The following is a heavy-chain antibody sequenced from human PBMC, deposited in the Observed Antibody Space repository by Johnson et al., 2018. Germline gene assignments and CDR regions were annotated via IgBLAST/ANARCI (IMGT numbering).Heavy chain of an antibody. CDR2: IKQDGSEK. CDR3: PRERGSGSYWRDDVFDI. D-gene: IGHD1-26*01. J-gene: IGHJ3*02. CDR1: GFTCSSYW. V-gene: IGHV3-7*01. Sequence: EVQLLETGGGLVQPGGSLRLSCAASGFTCSSYWMSWVRQAPGKGLEWVANIKQDGSEKYYVDSVKGRFTISRDNAKNSLYLQMNSLRAMDTAVYYCPRERGSGSYWRDDVFDIWGQGTMVTVSS.